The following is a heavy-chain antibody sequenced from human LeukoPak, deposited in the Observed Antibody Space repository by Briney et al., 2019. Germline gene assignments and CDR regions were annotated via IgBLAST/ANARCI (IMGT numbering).Heavy chain of an antibody. CDR1: GGSISSYY. J-gene: IGHJ4*02. Sequence: PSETLSLTCTVSGGSISSYYWSWIQQPPGKGLEWIGYIYYSGSTNYNPSLKSRVTISVDTSKNQFSLKLSSVTAADTAVYYCARHSSSWSYFDYWGQGTLVTVSS. V-gene: IGHV4-59*08. CDR2: IYYSGST. D-gene: IGHD6-13*01. CDR3: ARHSSSWSYFDY.